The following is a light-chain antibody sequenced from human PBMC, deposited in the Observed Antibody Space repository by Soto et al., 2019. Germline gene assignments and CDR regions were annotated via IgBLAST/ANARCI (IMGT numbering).Light chain of an antibody. CDR2: GAS. Sequence: DIQMTQSPSSLSASVGDRVTITCRASQSISIYLNWYQQKPGKPPKLLIYGASSLQSGVPSRFSGSGSGTDFTLTISSLQPEDFATYYCQQSSNTPITFGQGTRLEI. J-gene: IGKJ5*01. V-gene: IGKV1-39*01. CDR3: QQSSNTPIT. CDR1: QSISIY.